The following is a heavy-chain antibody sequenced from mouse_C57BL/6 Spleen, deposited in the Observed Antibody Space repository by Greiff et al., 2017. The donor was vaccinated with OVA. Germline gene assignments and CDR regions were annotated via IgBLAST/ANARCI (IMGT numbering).Heavy chain of an antibody. CDR3: ARRGAYYSNYDAY. D-gene: IGHD2-5*01. CDR1: GYTFTSYW. V-gene: IGHV1-50*01. Sequence: QVQLKQPGAELVKPGASVKLSCKASGYTFTSYWMQWVKQRPGQGLEWIGEIDPSDSYTNYNQKFKGKATLTVDTSSSTAYMQRSSLTSEDSAVYYCARRGAYYSNYDAYWGQGTLVTVSA. J-gene: IGHJ3*01. CDR2: IDPSDSYT.